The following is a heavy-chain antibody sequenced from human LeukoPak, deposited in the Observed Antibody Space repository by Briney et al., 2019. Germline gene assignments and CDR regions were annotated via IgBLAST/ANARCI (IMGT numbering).Heavy chain of an antibody. CDR3: AKTRPLDSSSWSHGDY. J-gene: IGHJ4*02. CDR2: ISGSGDST. D-gene: IGHD6-13*01. CDR1: GFTFSSSW. V-gene: IGHV3-23*01. Sequence: PGGSLRLSCVASGFTFSSSWMSWVRQAPGKGLEWVSAISGSGDSTYYGDSVKGRFTISRDNSKNTLYLQMNSLRAEDTAVYYCAKTRPLDSSSWSHGDYWGQGTLVTVSS.